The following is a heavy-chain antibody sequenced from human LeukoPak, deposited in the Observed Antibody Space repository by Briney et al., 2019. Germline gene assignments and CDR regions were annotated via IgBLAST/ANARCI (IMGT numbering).Heavy chain of an antibody. CDR1: GFTFSSYE. CDR3: ARDPNYAESSDP. J-gene: IGHJ5*02. CDR2: IYSDGNT. D-gene: IGHD3-16*01. Sequence: GGSLRLSCAASGFTFSSYEMNWVRQAPGKGLEYVSIIYSDGNTYYADSVRGRFTLSRDNSKNTLYLQMNSLRAEDTAVYYCARDPNYAESSDPWGQGTLVTVSS. V-gene: IGHV3-53*01.